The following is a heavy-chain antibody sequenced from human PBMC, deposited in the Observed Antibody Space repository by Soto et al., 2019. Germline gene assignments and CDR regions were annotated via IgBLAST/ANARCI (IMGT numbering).Heavy chain of an antibody. CDR2: ISYDGSNK. Sequence: GGSLLLSCAASGFTFSIYAMHWVRQAPGKGLDWVAVISYDGSNKYYADSVKGRFTISIDNSKNTLYLQMKSLRAEDTAVYYCARDQSAGIAEAHEYFQHWGQGTLVTVSS. V-gene: IGHV3-30-3*01. J-gene: IGHJ1*01. D-gene: IGHD6-13*01. CDR3: ARDQSAGIAEAHEYFQH. CDR1: GFTFSIYA.